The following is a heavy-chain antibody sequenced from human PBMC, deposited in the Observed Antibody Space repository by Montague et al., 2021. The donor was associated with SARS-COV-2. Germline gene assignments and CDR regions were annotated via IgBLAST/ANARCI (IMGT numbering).Heavy chain of an antibody. D-gene: IGHD3-9*01. V-gene: IGHV3-13*01. J-gene: IGHJ6*02. CDR3: ARGLRYFDWSPYGMDV. CDR1: GFTFSSYD. CDR2: IGSAGDT. Sequence: SLRLSCAASGFTFSSYDMHWVRQTTGKGLEWVSAIGSAGDTYYPGSVKGRFTISRENAKNSLYLQTNSLRAGDTAVYYCARGLRYFDWSPYGMDVWGQGTTVTVSS.